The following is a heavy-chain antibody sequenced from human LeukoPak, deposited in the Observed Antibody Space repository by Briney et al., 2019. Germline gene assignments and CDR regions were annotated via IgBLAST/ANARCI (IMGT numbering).Heavy chain of an antibody. CDR3: AISSPVATVGY. J-gene: IGHJ4*02. Sequence: GGSLRLSCADSGFTFSSYWISWVRQAPGKGLEWVANINQDGSEKYYVDSVRGRFTISRDNAKNSLYLQMNSLRAEDTAVYYCAISSPVATVGYWGQGTLVTVSS. V-gene: IGHV3-7*01. D-gene: IGHD4-23*01. CDR2: INQDGSEK. CDR1: GFTFSSYW.